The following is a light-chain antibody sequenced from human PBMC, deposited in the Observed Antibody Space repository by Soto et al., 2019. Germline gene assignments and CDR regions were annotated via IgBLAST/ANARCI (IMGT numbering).Light chain of an antibody. J-gene: IGKJ2*01. CDR2: KAS. CDR1: QSISSW. CDR3: QQYNSYSYT. Sequence: DIQMTQSPSTLSASVGDRVTITCRASQSISSWLAWYQQKPGKAPKLLIYKASSLESGVPSRFSGSVSGTEFTLTISSQQPHDFATYYCQQYNSYSYTVGQGTKLEIK. V-gene: IGKV1-5*03.